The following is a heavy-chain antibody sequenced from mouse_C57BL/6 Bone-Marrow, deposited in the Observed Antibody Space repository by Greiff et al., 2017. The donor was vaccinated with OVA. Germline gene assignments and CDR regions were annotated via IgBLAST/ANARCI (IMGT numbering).Heavy chain of an antibody. CDR2: ISDGGSYT. Sequence: EVQLVESGGGLVKPGGSLKLSCAASGFTFSSYAMSWVRQTPEKRLEWVATISDGGSYTYYPDNVKGRFTISRDNAKNNLYLQRSHLKSEDTAMYYCARKGLYDYESYYFDYWGQGTTLTVSS. CDR3: ARKGLYDYESYYFDY. J-gene: IGHJ2*01. D-gene: IGHD2-4*01. CDR1: GFTFSSYA. V-gene: IGHV5-4*01.